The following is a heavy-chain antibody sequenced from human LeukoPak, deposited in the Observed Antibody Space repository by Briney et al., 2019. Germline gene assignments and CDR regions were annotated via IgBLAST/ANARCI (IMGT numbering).Heavy chain of an antibody. CDR2: IRQDGSEK. J-gene: IGHJ6*02. CDR3: ARGYYGMDV. CDR1: GFTFNTYW. Sequence: GGSLRFSCAASGFTFNTYWMNWVRQAPGKGLEWVAKIRQDGSEKYYVDSVKGRFTISRDNAKNSLYLQMNSLRVEDMAVYYCARGYYGMDVWGQGTTVTVS. V-gene: IGHV3-7*04.